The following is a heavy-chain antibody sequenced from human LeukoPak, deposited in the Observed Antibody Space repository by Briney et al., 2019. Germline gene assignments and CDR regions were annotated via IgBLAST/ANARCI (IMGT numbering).Heavy chain of an antibody. CDR1: GFSFSDYY. V-gene: IGHV3-11*05. Sequence: GGSLRLSCAASGFSFSDYYMSWIRQAPGRGLEWVSYISGTSTYTNYADSVRGRFTISRDNAKKSLYLQMNSLRPEDTAIYYCARDLELATYSPRSSYWGQGTLVTVSS. CDR2: ISGTSTYT. CDR3: ARDLELATYSPRSSY. J-gene: IGHJ4*02. D-gene: IGHD5-24*01.